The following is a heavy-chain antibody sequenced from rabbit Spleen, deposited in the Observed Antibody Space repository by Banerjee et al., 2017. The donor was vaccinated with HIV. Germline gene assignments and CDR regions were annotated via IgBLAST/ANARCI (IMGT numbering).Heavy chain of an antibody. CDR1: GFSFSSSYW. CDR2: IYSGSSDSS. CDR3: ARGYGGGRVGSNL. V-gene: IGHV1S45*01. J-gene: IGHJ4*01. D-gene: IGHD4-2*01. Sequence: QQQLVESGGGLVQPGASLTLTCTASGFSFSSSYWMWWVRQAPGKGLEWIGCIYSGSSDSSYYASWAKGRFTITRSTSLNTVTLQLNSLTAADTATYFCARGYGGGRVGSNLWGQGTLVTVS.